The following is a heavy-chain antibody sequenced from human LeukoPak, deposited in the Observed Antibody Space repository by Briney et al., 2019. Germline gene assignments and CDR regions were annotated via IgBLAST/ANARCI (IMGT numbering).Heavy chain of an antibody. Sequence: GGSLRLSCAPSGFAFSSYAMSWVRQAPGKGLEWVSVITGSGSSTFYADSVKGRFTISRDNSGNTVYLQMNSLRAEDTAVYYCAHTVGARGGYFDYWGQGTLVTVSS. CDR1: GFAFSSYA. CDR2: ITGSGSST. J-gene: IGHJ4*02. CDR3: AHTVGARGGYFDY. V-gene: IGHV3-23*01. D-gene: IGHD1-26*01.